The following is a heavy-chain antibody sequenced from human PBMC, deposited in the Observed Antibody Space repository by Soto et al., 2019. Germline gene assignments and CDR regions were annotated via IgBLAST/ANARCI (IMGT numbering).Heavy chain of an antibody. J-gene: IGHJ6*02. Sequence: LSEPLSLTCTVSDSSISSGRSYWGWIRQPPGKGLEWIGSIYYSGSTYYNPSLKSRVTLSVDTSKNQFSLKLSSVTAADTAVYYCARQSRRNRITIXGVLPPFGMDVWGQGTTVT. CDR2: IYYSGST. D-gene: IGHD3-3*01. CDR3: ARQSRRNRITIXGVLPPFGMDV. CDR1: DSSISSGRSY. V-gene: IGHV4-39*01.